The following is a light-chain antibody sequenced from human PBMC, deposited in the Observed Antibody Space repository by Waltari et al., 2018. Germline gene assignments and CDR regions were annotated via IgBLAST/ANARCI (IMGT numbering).Light chain of an antibody. V-gene: IGKV1-5*03. CDR3: LQYNGEPRT. Sequence: DIQMTQSPSTLSASVGDRVTITCRASQNINTWLAWHQQKPGKAPELLSYKASSLESGVPSRFSGGGSGTEFTLTISSLQPDDFATDYCLQYNGEPRTFGQGTKVEVK. CDR1: QNINTW. CDR2: KAS. J-gene: IGKJ1*01.